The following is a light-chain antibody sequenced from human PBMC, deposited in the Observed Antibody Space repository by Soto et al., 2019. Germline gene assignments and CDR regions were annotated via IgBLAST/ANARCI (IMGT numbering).Light chain of an antibody. Sequence: DIQMTQSPSTLSASVGDRVTITCRASQTISGWLAWFQQKPGKAPNLLIYGVSSVESGVPSRFSGSGSGTTFTLTISNLQPDDFATYYCQQYAYYSWTFGQGTKVESK. CDR2: GVS. J-gene: IGKJ1*01. CDR1: QTISGW. CDR3: QQYAYYSWT. V-gene: IGKV1-5*03.